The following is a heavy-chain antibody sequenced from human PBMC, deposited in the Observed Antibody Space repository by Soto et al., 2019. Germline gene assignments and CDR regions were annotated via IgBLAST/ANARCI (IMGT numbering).Heavy chain of an antibody. D-gene: IGHD6-6*01. J-gene: IGHJ6*02. CDR1: GFTFSTYA. V-gene: IGHV3-23*01. CDR3: VKGQSSSWSQTGGMDV. Sequence: EVQLLESGGGLVQPGGSLRLSCAASGFTFSTYAMSWVRQAPGKGLEGVSGIDDSGVSTYYADSVKGRLTISRDNSKTTLYLQMGSLRAEDTAVYYCVKGQSSSWSQTGGMDVWGQGTTVTVSS. CDR2: IDDSGVST.